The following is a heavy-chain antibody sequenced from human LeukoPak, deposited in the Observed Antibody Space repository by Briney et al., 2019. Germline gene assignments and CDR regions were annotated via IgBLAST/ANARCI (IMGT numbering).Heavy chain of an antibody. CDR1: RFTFSTYA. CDR2: ISASGSNT. V-gene: IGHV3-21*01. Sequence: PGGSLRLSCAASRFTFSTYAMSWVRQAPGKGLEWVSSISASGSNTYYADSVKGRFTISRDNAKNSLYLQMNSLRAEDTAVYYCARGGYLFDPWGQGTLVTVSS. J-gene: IGHJ5*02. CDR3: ARGGYLFDP.